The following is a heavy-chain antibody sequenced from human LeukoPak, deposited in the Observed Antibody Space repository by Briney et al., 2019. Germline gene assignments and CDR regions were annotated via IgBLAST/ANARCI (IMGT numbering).Heavy chain of an antibody. CDR1: GFTFSTYA. CDR2: ISGSAGST. D-gene: IGHD3-10*01. J-gene: IGHJ4*02. CDR3: ATDAPFGELLYTSYYFDF. Sequence: GGSLRLSCAASGFTFSTYAMSWGCQAPGKGLEWVSAISGSAGSTNYADSVKGRFSISRDNSKNTLYPQMNSLRAEDTAVYYCATDAPFGELLYTSYYFDFWGQGTLVTVSS. V-gene: IGHV3-23*01.